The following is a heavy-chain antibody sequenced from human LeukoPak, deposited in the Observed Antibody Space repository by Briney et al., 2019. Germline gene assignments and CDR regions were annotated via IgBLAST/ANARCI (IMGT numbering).Heavy chain of an antibody. V-gene: IGHV3-30*02. CDR2: IRYDGSNK. CDR1: GFTFSSYG. Sequence: PGGSLRLSCAASGFTFSSYGMNWVRQAPGKGLEWVAFIRYDGSNKYYADSVKGRFTISRDNSKNTLYLQMNSLRAEDTAVYYCASPASSNWPRLFDFWGQRTLVTVSP. J-gene: IGHJ4*02. CDR3: ASPASSNWPRLFDF. D-gene: IGHD6-13*01.